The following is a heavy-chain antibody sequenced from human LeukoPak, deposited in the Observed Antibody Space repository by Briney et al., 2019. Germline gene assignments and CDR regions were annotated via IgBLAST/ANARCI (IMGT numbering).Heavy chain of an antibody. CDR3: ARDGYSSGYYFDY. Sequence: SETLSLTCAVYGGSFSGYYWSWIRQPPGKGLEWIGEINHSGSTNYNPSLKSRVTMSVDTSKNQFSLKLSSVTAADTAVYYCARDGYSSGYYFDYWGQGTLVTVSS. CDR1: GGSFSGYY. J-gene: IGHJ4*02. V-gene: IGHV4-34*01. D-gene: IGHD3-22*01. CDR2: INHSGST.